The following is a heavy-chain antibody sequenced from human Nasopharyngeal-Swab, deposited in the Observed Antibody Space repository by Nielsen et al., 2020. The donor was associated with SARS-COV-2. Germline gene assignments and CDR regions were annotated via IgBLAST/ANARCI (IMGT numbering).Heavy chain of an antibody. Sequence: SETLSLTCTVSGGSISSYYWSWIRQPAGKGLEWIGRIYTSGSTNYNPSLKSRVTMSVDTSKNQFSLKLSSVTAADTAVYYCARDPHSGSDWWGGSHFDYWGQGTLVTVSS. V-gene: IGHV4-4*07. D-gene: IGHD2-8*02. CDR2: IYTSGST. J-gene: IGHJ4*02. CDR3: ARDPHSGSDWWGGSHFDY. CDR1: GGSISSYY.